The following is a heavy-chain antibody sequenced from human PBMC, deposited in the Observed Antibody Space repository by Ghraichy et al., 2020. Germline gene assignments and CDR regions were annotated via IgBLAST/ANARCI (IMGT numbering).Heavy chain of an antibody. CDR2: MNPNSGNT. CDR3: ARGGYGDYGGSYWYFDL. J-gene: IGHJ2*01. Sequence: ASVKVSCKASGYTFTSYDINWVRQATGQGLEWMGWMNPNSGNTGYAQKFQGRVTMTRNTSISTAYMELSSLRSEDTAVYYCARGGYGDYGGSYWYFDLWGRGTLVTVSA. D-gene: IGHD4-17*01. CDR1: GYTFTSYD. V-gene: IGHV1-8*01.